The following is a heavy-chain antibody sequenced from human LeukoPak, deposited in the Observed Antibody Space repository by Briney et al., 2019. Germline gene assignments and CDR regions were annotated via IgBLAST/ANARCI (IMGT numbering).Heavy chain of an antibody. V-gene: IGHV3-43*01. CDR1: GFTFDLYS. CDR3: AKDRCSNGIGCYYYYMDV. J-gene: IGHJ6*03. Sequence: GGSLTLSCAVSGFTFDLYSMHWVRQAPGKGLQWVSLISWDGGSTFYAYSVKRRFSISRDSSKNILYLQMDILRAEDTAVYYCAKDRCSNGIGCYYYYMDVWGKGTTVTISS. CDR2: ISWDGGST. D-gene: IGHD2-8*01.